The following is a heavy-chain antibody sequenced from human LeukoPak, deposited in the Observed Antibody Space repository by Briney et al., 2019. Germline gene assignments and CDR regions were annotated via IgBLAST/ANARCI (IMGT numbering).Heavy chain of an antibody. CDR1: GGSISSSSYY. J-gene: IGHJ4*02. D-gene: IGHD6-13*01. CDR3: ARHFLSIAAAVPGGFDY. CDR2: IYYSGST. Sequence: SETLSLTCTVSGGSISSSSYYWGWIRQPPGKGLEWIGSIYYSGSTYYSPSLKSRVTISVDTSKNQFSLKLSSVTAADTAVYYCARHFLSIAAAVPGGFDYWGQGTLVTVSS. V-gene: IGHV4-39*01.